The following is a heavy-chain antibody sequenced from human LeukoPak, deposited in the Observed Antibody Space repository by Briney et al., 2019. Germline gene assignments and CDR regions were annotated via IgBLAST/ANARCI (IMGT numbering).Heavy chain of an antibody. CDR3: ARDLISSGYDMRSFDY. J-gene: IGHJ4*02. CDR1: GYTFTGYY. Sequence: GASVKVSCKASGYTFTGYYMHWVRQAPGQGLEGMGWINPNSGGTNYAQKFQGRVTMTRDTSISTAYMELSRLRSDDTAVYYCARDLISSGYDMRSFDYWGQGTLVTVSS. V-gene: IGHV1-2*02. CDR2: INPNSGGT. D-gene: IGHD5-12*01.